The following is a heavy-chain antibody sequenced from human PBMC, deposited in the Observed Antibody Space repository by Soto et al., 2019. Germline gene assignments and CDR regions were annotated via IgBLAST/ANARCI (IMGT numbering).Heavy chain of an antibody. D-gene: IGHD1-1*01. Sequence: PSETLSLTCTVSGGSISISSYYWGWIRQHPGKGLEWIGNIYYSGITYYNPSLKSRVTISVDTSKNQFSLQLTSVTAADTAVYYCARMPTNSGFDPWGQGTQVTVSS. J-gene: IGHJ5*02. V-gene: IGHV4-39*01. CDR1: GGSISISSYY. CDR3: ARMPTNSGFDP. CDR2: IYYSGIT.